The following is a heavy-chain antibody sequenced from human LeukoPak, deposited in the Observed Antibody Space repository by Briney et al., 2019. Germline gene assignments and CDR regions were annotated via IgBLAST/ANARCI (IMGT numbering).Heavy chain of an antibody. CDR1: RGSLRSVY. V-gene: IGHV4-59*12. J-gene: IGHJ4*02. Sequence: LGTLSLSRTVSRGSLRSVYGSWIRQPPGKGLGWIGYIYYSGSTNYNPSLKSRVTISVDTSKNQFSLKLSSVTAADTAVYYCARRMVDPRPFDYWGQGTLVTVSS. CDR2: IYYSGST. D-gene: IGHD2-15*01. CDR3: ARRMVDPRPFDY.